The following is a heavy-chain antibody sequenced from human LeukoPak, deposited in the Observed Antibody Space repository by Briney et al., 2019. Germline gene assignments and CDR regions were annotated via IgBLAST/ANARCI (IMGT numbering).Heavy chain of an antibody. CDR1: GFIFSTYS. CDR3: ARGSGDGSGSSHI. Sequence: GGSLRLSCAASGFIFSTYSMNWVRQAPGKGLEWVSSISSSSSYIYYADSVKGRFTISRDNAKNSLYLQMNSLRAEDTAVYYRARGSGDGSGSSHIWGQGTMVTVSS. J-gene: IGHJ3*02. V-gene: IGHV3-21*01. CDR2: ISSSSSYI. D-gene: IGHD3-10*01.